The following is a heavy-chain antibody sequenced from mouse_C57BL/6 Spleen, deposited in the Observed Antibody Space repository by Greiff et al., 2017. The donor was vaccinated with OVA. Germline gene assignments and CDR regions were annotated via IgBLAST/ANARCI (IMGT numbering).Heavy chain of an antibody. CDR1: GYSITSGYY. CDR2: ISYDGSN. V-gene: IGHV3-6*01. CDR3: ARDRELGITTVVATDYFDY. D-gene: IGHD1-1*01. J-gene: IGHJ2*01. Sequence: DVKLVESGPGLVKPSQSLSLTCSVTGYSITSGYYWNWIRQFPGNKLEWMGYISYDGSNNYNPSLKNRISITRDTSKNQFFLKLNSVTTEDTATYYCARDRELGITTVVATDYFDYWGQGTTLTVSS.